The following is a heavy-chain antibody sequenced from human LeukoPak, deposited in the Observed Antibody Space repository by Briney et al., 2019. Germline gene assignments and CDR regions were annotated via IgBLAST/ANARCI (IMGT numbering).Heavy chain of an antibody. CDR1: DYGFATYW. V-gene: IGHV5-51*01. CDR3: ARHTTVGGSLRFDY. J-gene: IGHJ4*02. D-gene: IGHD4-23*01. Sequence: GESLKISCRVSDYGFATYWFGWVGKLPGKGLEYMGIICPGDSDTRYSQSFQGQVTISADKSITTAYLQWSSLKASDTGMYYCARHTTVGGSLRFDYWGQGTLVSVSS. CDR2: ICPGDSDT.